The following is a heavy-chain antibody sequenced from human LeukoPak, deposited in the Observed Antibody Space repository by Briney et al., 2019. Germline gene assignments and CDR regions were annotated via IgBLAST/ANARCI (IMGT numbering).Heavy chain of an antibody. CDR2: ISNSEVSSITESGDGT. J-gene: IGHJ3*02. D-gene: IGHD1-26*01. CDR1: GFTLENYA. V-gene: IGHV3-21*01. Sequence: GGSLRLSCGASGFTLENYAINWVRQAPGKGLEWVSAISNSEVSSITESGDGTYHADSVKGRFTISRDNAKKSLYLQMNSLRAEDTAVYYCATDSRIVGATGASDIWGQGTMVTVSS. CDR3: ATDSRIVGATGASDI.